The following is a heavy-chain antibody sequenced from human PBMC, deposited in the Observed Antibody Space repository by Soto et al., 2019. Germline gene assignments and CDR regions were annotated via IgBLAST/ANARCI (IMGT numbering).Heavy chain of an antibody. CDR1: GFTFSSNW. D-gene: IGHD6-13*01. V-gene: IGHV3-74*01. CDR2: INSDGSIT. J-gene: IGHJ4*02. Sequence: PGGSLRLSCAASGFTFSSNWMHWVRQAPGKGLVWVSRINSDGSITSYADSVKGQFTISRDNAKNTLYLQMNSLRAEDTAVYYCARGSSSWYVSFDYWGQGILVTVSS. CDR3: ARGSSSWYVSFDY.